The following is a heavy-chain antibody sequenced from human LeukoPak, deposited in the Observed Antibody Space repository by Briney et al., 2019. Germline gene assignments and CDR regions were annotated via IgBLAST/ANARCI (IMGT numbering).Heavy chain of an antibody. D-gene: IGHD6-19*01. CDR2: ISGGGGDR. CDR1: GFIFRNYA. V-gene: IGHV3-23*01. Sequence: GGSLRLSCAASGFIFRNYAMRWVRQAPGKGLERVSAISGGGGDRFYADSVKGRFTISRDNSKNTLYLQMSSLRAEDTAVYYCGKAEAGTYYFDYWGQGTLVTVSS. J-gene: IGHJ4*02. CDR3: GKAEAGTYYFDY.